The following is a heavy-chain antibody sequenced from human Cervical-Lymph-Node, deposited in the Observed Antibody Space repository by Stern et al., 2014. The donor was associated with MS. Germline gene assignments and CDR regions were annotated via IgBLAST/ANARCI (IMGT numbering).Heavy chain of an antibody. CDR1: GFSLSTSGVG. J-gene: IGHJ5*01. Sequence: ITLKESGPTLVKPTQTLTLTCIVSGFSLSTSGVGVGWIRQPPGKALEWLALIYWDDDKRYSPSLKSRLTITKDTSKNHVVLTMTNMDPVDTGTYFCANRRDSSSWFDYWGQGTLVTVSS. V-gene: IGHV2-5*02. D-gene: IGHD6-19*01. CDR2: IYWDDDK. CDR3: ANRRDSSSWFDY.